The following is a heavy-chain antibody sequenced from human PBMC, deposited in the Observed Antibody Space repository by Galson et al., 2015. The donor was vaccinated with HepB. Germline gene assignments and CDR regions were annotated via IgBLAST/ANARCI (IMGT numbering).Heavy chain of an antibody. CDR1: GFTFSSFG. CDR2: ISSSSRTE. V-gene: IGHV3-48*01. CDR3: ARCPFTEYYGSGTYFDI. J-gene: IGHJ4*02. D-gene: IGHD3-10*01. Sequence: SLRLSCAASGFTFSSFGMHWVRQAPGKGLEWVSYISSSSRTEYYADSVKGRFTISRDNAKNSLYLQMNSLRAEDTAVYYCARCPFTEYYGSGTYFDIWGQGTLVTVSS.